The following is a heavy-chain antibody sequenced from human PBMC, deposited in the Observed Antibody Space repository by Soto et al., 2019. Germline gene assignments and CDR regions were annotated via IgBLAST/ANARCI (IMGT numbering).Heavy chain of an antibody. Sequence: SVKVSCKASGGTFSSYAISWVRQAPGQGLEWMGGIIPIFGTANYAQKFQGRVTMTEDTSTDTAYMELSSLRSEDTAVYYCATGAPGGPYFDYWGQGALVTVSS. D-gene: IGHD1-26*01. V-gene: IGHV1-69*06. CDR2: IIPIFGTA. CDR3: ATGAPGGPYFDY. J-gene: IGHJ4*02. CDR1: GGTFSSYA.